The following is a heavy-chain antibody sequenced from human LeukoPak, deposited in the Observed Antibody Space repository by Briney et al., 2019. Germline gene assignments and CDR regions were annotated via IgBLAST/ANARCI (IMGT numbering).Heavy chain of an antibody. CDR1: GYTLTDYY. CDR2: INPSGGYT. CDR3: ARSQNPKGLAVAGPFDY. D-gene: IGHD6-19*01. J-gene: IGHJ4*02. Sequence: ASVKVSCKASGYTLTDYYLHWVRQAPGQGLEWMGIINPSGGYTSYAQRLQGRVTMTTDTSASTVNMEVSSLRSEDTAVYYCARSQNPKGLAVAGPFDYWGQGTPVTVSS. V-gene: IGHV1-46*01.